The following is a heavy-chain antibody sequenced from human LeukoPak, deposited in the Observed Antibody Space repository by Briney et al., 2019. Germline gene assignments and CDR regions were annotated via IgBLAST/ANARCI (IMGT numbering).Heavy chain of an antibody. CDR3: ARGRRAAAHYYYYGMGV. CDR2: INHSGST. Sequence: SETLSLTCAVYGGSFSGYYWSWIRQPPGKGLEWIGEINHSGSTNYNPSLKGRVTISVDTSKNQFSLKLSSVTAADTAVYYCARGRRAAAHYYYYGMGVWGQGTTVTVSS. D-gene: IGHD2-15*01. CDR1: GGSFSGYY. V-gene: IGHV4-34*01. J-gene: IGHJ6*02.